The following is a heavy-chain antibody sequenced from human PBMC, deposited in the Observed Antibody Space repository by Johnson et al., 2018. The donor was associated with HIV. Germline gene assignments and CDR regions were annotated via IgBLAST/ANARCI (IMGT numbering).Heavy chain of an antibody. CDR3: AKDRFSGYAFSGAFDI. V-gene: IGHV3-9*01. Sequence: VQLVESGGGLVQPGRSLRLSCAASGFTFDDYAMHWVRQAPGKGLEWVSGINWQGGTPGFADSVKGRFTISRDNSKNTLYLQMNSLRAEDTAVYYCAKDRFSGYAFSGAFDIWGQGTMVTVSS. CDR2: INWQGGTP. D-gene: IGHD5-12*01. CDR1: GFTFDDYA. J-gene: IGHJ3*02.